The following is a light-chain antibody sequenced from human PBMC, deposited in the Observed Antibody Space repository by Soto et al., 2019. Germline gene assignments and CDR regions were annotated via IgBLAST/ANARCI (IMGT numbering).Light chain of an antibody. Sequence: QSVLTQPASVSGSPGQSITISCTGTSSDIGDSNYVPWYQQHPGKAPKLVIYDVSNRPSGVSNRFSGSKSANTASLTISGFQAEDEADYYCSSFRSSSTSYVFGTGTKVTVL. V-gene: IGLV2-14*03. CDR1: SSDIGDSNY. CDR2: DVS. J-gene: IGLJ1*01. CDR3: SSFRSSSTSYV.